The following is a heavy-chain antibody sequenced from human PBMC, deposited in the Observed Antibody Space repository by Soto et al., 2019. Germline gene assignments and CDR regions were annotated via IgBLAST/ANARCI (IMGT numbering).Heavy chain of an antibody. V-gene: IGHV1-18*01. J-gene: IGHJ5*02. CDR3: ARDYGDGTYNWFDP. D-gene: IGHD4-17*01. CDR1: GYTFTSYG. Sequence: GASVKVSCKAPGYTFTSYGISWVRQAPGQGLEWMGWISAYNGNTNYAQKLQGRVTMTTDTSTSTAYMELRSLRSDDTAVYYCARDYGDGTYNWFDPWGQGTLVTVSS. CDR2: ISAYNGNT.